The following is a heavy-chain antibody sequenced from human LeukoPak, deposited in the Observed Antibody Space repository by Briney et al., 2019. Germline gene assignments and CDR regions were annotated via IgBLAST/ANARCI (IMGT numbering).Heavy chain of an antibody. Sequence: QPGGSLRLSCAASGFTFSSYAMHWVRQAPGKGLEYVSAISSNGGSTYYADSVKGRFTISRDNSKNTLYLQMSSLGAEDTAVYYCVKSTRYYFGSGSLDYWGQGTLVTVSS. CDR3: VKSTRYYFGSGSLDY. J-gene: IGHJ4*02. CDR2: ISSNGGST. CDR1: GFTFSSYA. D-gene: IGHD3-10*01. V-gene: IGHV3-64D*06.